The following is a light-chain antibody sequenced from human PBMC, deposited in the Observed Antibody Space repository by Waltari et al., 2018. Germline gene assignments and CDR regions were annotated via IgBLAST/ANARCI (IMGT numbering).Light chain of an antibody. CDR2: DAF. J-gene: IGKJ5*01. V-gene: IGKV3-11*01. Sequence: EIVLTQSPATLSLSPGETATLSCRASHSVSSYLIWYQQKPGQAPRLLIYDAFNRATGIPARFSGSGSGTDFTLTISSLEPEDFAVYYCQQRANWPITFGQGTRLEIK. CDR3: QQRANWPIT. CDR1: HSVSSY.